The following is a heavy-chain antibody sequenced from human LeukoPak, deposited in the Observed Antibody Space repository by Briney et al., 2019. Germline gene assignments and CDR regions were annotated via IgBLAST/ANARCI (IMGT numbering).Heavy chain of an antibody. CDR1: GYTFTSYA. Sequence: ASVKVSCKASGYTFTSYAMHWVRQAPGQRLEWMGWINAGNGNTKYSQKFQGRVTITRDTSASTAHMELSSLRSEDTAVYYCARLALPYYYYYYGMDVWGQGTTVTVSS. V-gene: IGHV1-3*01. J-gene: IGHJ6*02. D-gene: IGHD6-6*01. CDR3: ARLALPYYYYYYGMDV. CDR2: INAGNGNT.